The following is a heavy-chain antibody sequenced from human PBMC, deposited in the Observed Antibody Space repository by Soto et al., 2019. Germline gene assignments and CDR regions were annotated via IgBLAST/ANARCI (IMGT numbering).Heavy chain of an antibody. V-gene: IGHV1-69*12. Sequence: QVQLVQSGAEVKKPGSSVKVSCKASGGTFSSYAISWVRQAPGQGLEWMGGIIPIFGRANYAQKFQGRVTITADESTRTGYMVLRSRRSAGTAVLYGSSRVSRYYGYGMDVWGQGTLVTVSS. CDR1: GGTFSSYA. J-gene: IGHJ6*02. D-gene: IGHD3-3*01. CDR3: SSRVSRYYGYGMDV. CDR2: IIPIFGRA.